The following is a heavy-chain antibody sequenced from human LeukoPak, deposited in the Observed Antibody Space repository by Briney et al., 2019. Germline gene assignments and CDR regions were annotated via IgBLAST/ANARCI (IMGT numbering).Heavy chain of an antibody. V-gene: IGHV3-11*04. CDR1: GFTISDYY. D-gene: IGHD2-15*01. Sequence: GGSLRLSCAASGFTISDYYMSWFRQAPGKGLECISYINTSGETVYYADSVRGRFTISRDNVNNSLYLQMNDVRAEDTAVYYCVRGGESTWSWGQGTLVTVSS. CDR3: VRGGESTWS. J-gene: IGHJ5*02. CDR2: INTSGETV.